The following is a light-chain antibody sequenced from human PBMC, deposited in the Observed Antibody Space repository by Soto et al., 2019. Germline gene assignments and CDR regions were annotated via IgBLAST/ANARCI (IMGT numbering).Light chain of an antibody. CDR1: QSVSNNY. Sequence: EIVLTQSPGTLSLSPGEIATLSFRASQSVSNNYLAWYQQKPGQAPRLLIYDASNRATGIPARFSGSGSGTDFTLTISSLEPEDFAVYYCQQRSNWPRTFGQGTKVDI. CDR2: DAS. CDR3: QQRSNWPRT. V-gene: IGKV3-11*01. J-gene: IGKJ1*01.